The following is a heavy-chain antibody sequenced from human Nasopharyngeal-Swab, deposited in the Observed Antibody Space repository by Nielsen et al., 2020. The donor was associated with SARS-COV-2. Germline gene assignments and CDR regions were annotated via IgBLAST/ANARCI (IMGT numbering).Heavy chain of an antibody. D-gene: IGHD6-19*01. V-gene: IGHV1-69*04. J-gene: IGHJ4*02. CDR2: IIPILGIA. CDR1: GGTFSSYA. CDR3: ARQIAVAGRGAEFRVFDY. Sequence: SVKVSCKASGGTFSSYAISWVRQAPGQGLEWMGRIIPILGIANYAQKFQGRVTITADKSTSTAYMELSSLRSEDTAVYYCARQIAVAGRGAEFRVFDYWGQGTLVTVSS.